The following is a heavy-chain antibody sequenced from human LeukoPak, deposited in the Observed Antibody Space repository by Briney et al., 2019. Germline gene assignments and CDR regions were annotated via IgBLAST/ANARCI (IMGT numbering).Heavy chain of an antibody. D-gene: IGHD2-2*01. V-gene: IGHV5-51*01. CDR3: ATTRHGCTSASCRVGY. Sequence: GESLKISCKGSGYSFTSSWIGWVRQMPGKGLEWMGIIYPYDSNTKYSPSFQGQVTISADKSITPAYLQWSSLKASDTAMYYCATTRHGCTSASCRVGYWGQGALVTVSS. J-gene: IGHJ4*02. CDR2: IYPYDSNT. CDR1: GYSFTSSW.